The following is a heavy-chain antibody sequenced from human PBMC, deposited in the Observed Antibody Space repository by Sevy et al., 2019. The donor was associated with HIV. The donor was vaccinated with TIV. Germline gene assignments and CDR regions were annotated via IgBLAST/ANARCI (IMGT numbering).Heavy chain of an antibody. Sequence: GGSLRLSCTASGFSFNSYDMNWVRQAPGKGLEWVASISSVSTIIYYGDSVRGRFSISRDNAKKSLYLQMNSLRVEDTAVYFCAKDVPRDFWSAYSPGYFDYWGQGSLVTVSS. CDR3: AKDVPRDFWSAYSPGYFDY. V-gene: IGHV3-21*04. CDR1: GFSFNSYD. CDR2: ISSVSTII. D-gene: IGHD3-3*01. J-gene: IGHJ4*02.